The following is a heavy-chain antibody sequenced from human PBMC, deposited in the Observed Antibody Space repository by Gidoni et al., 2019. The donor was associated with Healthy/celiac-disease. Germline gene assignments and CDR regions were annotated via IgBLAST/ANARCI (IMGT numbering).Heavy chain of an antibody. CDR3: AKSEQLVGYFDY. J-gene: IGHJ4*02. D-gene: IGHD6-6*01. V-gene: IGHV3-30*18. Sequence: QVQLVESGGGVVQPGRSLRRSCAASGFTFSSYGMHWVRQAPGKGLEWVAVISYDGSNKYYADSVKGRFTISRDNSKNTLYLQMNSLRAEDTAVYYCAKSEQLVGYFDYWCQGTLVTVSS. CDR2: ISYDGSNK. CDR1: GFTFSSYG.